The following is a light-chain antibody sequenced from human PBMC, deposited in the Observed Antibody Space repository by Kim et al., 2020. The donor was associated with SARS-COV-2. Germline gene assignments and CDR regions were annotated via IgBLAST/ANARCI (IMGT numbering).Light chain of an antibody. V-gene: IGLV2-14*01. CDR1: SSDVGGYNY. CDR2: DVS. Sequence: QSALTQPASVSGSPGQSITISCTGTSSDVGGYNYVSWYQQHPGKAPKLMIYDVSKRPSGVSNRFSGSKSVNTASLTISGLQAEDEADYYCSSYTSSSTPWVFGGGTQLTVL. J-gene: IGLJ3*02. CDR3: SSYTSSSTPWV.